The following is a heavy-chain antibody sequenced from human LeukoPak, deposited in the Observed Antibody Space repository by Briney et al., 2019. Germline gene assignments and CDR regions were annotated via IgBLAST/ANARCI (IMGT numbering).Heavy chain of an antibody. CDR3: ASTVGPNYFDS. CDR2: INSDGSST. Sequence: GGSLRLSCAASGLTFNSYEIPWVRQAPGKGLVWVSRINSDGSSTTYADSVRGRFTISRDNAKNTLYLQMNSLRAEDTAVYYCASTVGPNYFDSWGQGTLVTVSS. J-gene: IGHJ4*02. V-gene: IGHV3-74*01. CDR1: GLTFNSYE.